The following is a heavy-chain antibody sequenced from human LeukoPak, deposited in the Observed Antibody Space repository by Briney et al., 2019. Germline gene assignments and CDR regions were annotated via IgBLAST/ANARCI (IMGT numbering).Heavy chain of an antibody. D-gene: IGHD6-13*01. Sequence: GGSLRLSCAASGFTFSDYYMSWIRQAPGQGLEWVAYISHSSGFTNYADSVKGRFAISRDNAKNSLYLQMDSLRAEDTAIYYCAKLFKAYSSTWIDYWGQGTLVTVSS. CDR1: GFTFSDYY. V-gene: IGHV3-11*03. CDR3: AKLFKAYSSTWIDY. J-gene: IGHJ4*02. CDR2: ISHSSGFT.